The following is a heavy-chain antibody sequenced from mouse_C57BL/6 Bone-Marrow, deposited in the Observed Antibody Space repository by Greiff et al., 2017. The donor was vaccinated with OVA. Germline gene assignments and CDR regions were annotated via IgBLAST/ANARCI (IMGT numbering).Heavy chain of an antibody. V-gene: IGHV5-4*01. J-gene: IGHJ3*01. Sequence: EVKLEESGGGLVKPGGSLKLSCAASGFTFSSYAMSWVRQTPEKRLEWVATISDGGSYTYYPDNVKGRFTISRDNAKNNLYLQMSHLKSEDTAMYYCARDRGGTAFAYWGQGTLVTVSA. CDR2: ISDGGSYT. CDR3: ARDRGGTAFAY. D-gene: IGHD4-1*01. CDR1: GFTFSSYA.